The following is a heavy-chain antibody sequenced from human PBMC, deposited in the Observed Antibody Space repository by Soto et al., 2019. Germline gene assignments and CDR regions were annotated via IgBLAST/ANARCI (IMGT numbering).Heavy chain of an antibody. CDR3: AHGGVTATTDAFDI. CDR1: GYTFTSYD. J-gene: IGHJ3*02. V-gene: IGHV1-8*01. Sequence: QVQLVQSGAEVKKPGASVKVSCKASGYTFTSYDINWVRQATGQGLEWMGWMNPNSGNTGYAQKFQGRVTMTRNTSISTAYMELGSLRSEDTAAYYCAHGGVTATTDAFDIWGQGTMVTVSS. CDR2: MNPNSGNT. D-gene: IGHD2-21*02.